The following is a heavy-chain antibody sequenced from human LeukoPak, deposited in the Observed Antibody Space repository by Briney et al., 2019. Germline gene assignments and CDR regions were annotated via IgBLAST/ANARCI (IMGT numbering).Heavy chain of an antibody. V-gene: IGHV3-21*01. D-gene: IGHD3-22*01. J-gene: IGHJ4*02. CDR3: AKSEQDYYDSSGLDI. Sequence: GGSLRLSCAASGFTFSSYSMNWVRQAPGKGLEWVSSISSSSSYIYYADSVKGRFTISRDNSKNTLYLQMNSLRAEDTAVYYCAKSEQDYYDSSGLDIWGQGTLVTVSS. CDR1: GFTFSSYS. CDR2: ISSSSSYI.